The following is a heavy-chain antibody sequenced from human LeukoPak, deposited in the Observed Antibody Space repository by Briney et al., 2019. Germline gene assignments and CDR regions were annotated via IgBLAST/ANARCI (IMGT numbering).Heavy chain of an antibody. Sequence: SETLSLTCTVSGGSISSYYWSWIRQPPGKGLEWIGYIYYSGSTNYNPSLKSRVTISVDTSKNQFSLKLSSVTAADTAVYYCARDRGDYGDLGWFDPWGQGTLVTVSS. CDR2: IYYSGST. D-gene: IGHD4-17*01. J-gene: IGHJ5*02. V-gene: IGHV4-59*01. CDR3: ARDRGDYGDLGWFDP. CDR1: GGSISSYY.